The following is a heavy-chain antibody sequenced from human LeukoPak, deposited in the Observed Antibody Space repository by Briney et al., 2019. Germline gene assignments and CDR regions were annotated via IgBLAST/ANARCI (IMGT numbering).Heavy chain of an antibody. CDR1: GYTFTSYA. Sequence: ASVKVSCKASGYTFTSYAMHWVRQAPGQRLEWMGWINAGIGNTKYSQKFQGRVTITRDTSASTAYMELSSLRSEDTAVYYCAREYYDSSGYYLYWGQGTLVTVSS. CDR3: AREYYDSSGYYLY. CDR2: INAGIGNT. D-gene: IGHD3-22*01. J-gene: IGHJ4*02. V-gene: IGHV1-3*01.